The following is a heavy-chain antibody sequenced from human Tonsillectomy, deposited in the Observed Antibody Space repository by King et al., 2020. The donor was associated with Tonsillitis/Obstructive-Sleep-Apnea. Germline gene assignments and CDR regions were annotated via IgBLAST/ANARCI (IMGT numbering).Heavy chain of an antibody. D-gene: IGHD6-19*01. CDR3: ARDGGIGLADYYFDY. Sequence: QLVQSGGGLGQGGGSLRLSCAAPGFTFKNYWITWVRQAPEKGREWVANIKQDGREKYFVDSVKGRFTISRDTAKNSLYLHMNSLRAEDTGVYYCARDGGIGLADYYFDYWGQGTLVTVSS. CDR2: IKQDGREK. J-gene: IGHJ4*02. V-gene: IGHV3-7*03. CDR1: GFTFKNYW.